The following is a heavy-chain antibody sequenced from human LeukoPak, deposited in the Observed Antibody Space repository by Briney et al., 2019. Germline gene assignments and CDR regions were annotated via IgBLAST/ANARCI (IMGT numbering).Heavy chain of an antibody. D-gene: IGHD4-17*01. J-gene: IGHJ4*02. Sequence: SETLSLTCAVYGGSFSGYYWSWIRQPPGEGLEWIGEVNHSGSTNYNPSLKSRVTISVDTSKNQFSLKLSSVTAADTAVYYCARGSTDYGDPNFDYWGQGTLVTVSS. CDR2: VNHSGST. CDR3: ARGSTDYGDPNFDY. CDR1: GGSFSGYY. V-gene: IGHV4-34*01.